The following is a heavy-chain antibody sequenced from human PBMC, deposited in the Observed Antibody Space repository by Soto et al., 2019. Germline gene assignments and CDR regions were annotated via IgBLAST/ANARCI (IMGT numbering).Heavy chain of an antibody. D-gene: IGHD3-10*02. CDR3: ASVRGGYYYAMDV. J-gene: IGHJ6*02. V-gene: IGHV4-4*02. CDR2: IYHSGST. Sequence: SETMSLTCAVSGGSISSSNCWSWVRQPPGKGLEWIGEIYHSGSTNYNPSLKSRVTISVDKSKNQFSLKLSSVTAADTAVYYCASVRGGYYYAMDVWGQGTTVTVSS. CDR1: GGSISSSNC.